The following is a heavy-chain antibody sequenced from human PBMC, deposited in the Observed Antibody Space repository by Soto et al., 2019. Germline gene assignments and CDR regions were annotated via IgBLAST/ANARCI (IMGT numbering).Heavy chain of an antibody. CDR3: AREDSYGGNPRDYYYYGMDV. CDR2: INSDGSST. V-gene: IGHV3-74*01. Sequence: GGSLRLSCAASGFTFSSYWMHWVRQAPGKGLVWVSRINSDGSSTSYADSVKGRFTISRDNAKNTLYLQMNSLRAEDTAVYYCAREDSYGGNPRDYYYYGMDVWGQGTTVTVSS. J-gene: IGHJ6*02. CDR1: GFTFSSYW. D-gene: IGHD4-17*01.